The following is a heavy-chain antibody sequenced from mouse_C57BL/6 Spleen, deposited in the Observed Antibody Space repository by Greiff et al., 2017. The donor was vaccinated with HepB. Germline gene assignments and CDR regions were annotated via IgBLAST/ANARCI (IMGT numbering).Heavy chain of an antibody. V-gene: IGHV5-16*01. CDR2: INYDGSST. CDR1: GFTFSDYY. J-gene: IGHJ1*03. Sequence: EVQLVESEGGLVQPGSSMKLSCTASGFTFSDYYMAWVRQVPEKGLEWVANINYDGSSTYYLDSLKSRFIISRDNAKNILYLQMSSLKSEDTATYYCARNYGSSYEGYFDVWGTGTTVTVSS. D-gene: IGHD1-1*01. CDR3: ARNYGSSYEGYFDV.